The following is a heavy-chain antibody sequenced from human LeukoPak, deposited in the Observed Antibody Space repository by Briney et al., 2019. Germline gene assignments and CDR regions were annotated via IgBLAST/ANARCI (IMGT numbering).Heavy chain of an antibody. Sequence: GAPVKVSCKASGYTFTGYYMHWVRQAPGQGLEWMGWINPNSGGTNYAQKFQGRVTMTRDTSISTAYMELSRLRSDDTAVYYCARDGTQDIVVVPAAIHLWGQGTLVTVSS. J-gene: IGHJ4*02. CDR1: GYTFTGYY. CDR3: ARDGTQDIVVVPAAIHL. D-gene: IGHD2-2*01. CDR2: INPNSGGT. V-gene: IGHV1-2*02.